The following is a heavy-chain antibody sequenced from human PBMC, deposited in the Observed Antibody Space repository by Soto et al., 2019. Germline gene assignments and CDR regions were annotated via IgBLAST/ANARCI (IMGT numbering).Heavy chain of an antibody. CDR1: GGSISSSSYY. Sequence: SETLSLTCTVSGGSISSSSYYWGWIRQPPGKGLEWIGSIYYSGSTYYNPSLKSRVTISVDTSKNQFSLKLSSVTAADTAVYYCARHRFSITIFGYWGQGTLVTVSS. V-gene: IGHV4-39*01. CDR3: ARHRFSITIFGY. J-gene: IGHJ4*02. D-gene: IGHD3-3*01. CDR2: IYYSGST.